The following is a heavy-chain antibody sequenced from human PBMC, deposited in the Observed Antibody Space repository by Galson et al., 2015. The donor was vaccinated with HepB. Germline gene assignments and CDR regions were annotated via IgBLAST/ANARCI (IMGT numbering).Heavy chain of an antibody. Sequence: QMPGKGLEWMGIIYPGDSDTRYSPSFQGQVTISADKSITTAYLQWSSLKASDTAMYYCARRRVVETGADYWGQGTLVTVSS. CDR2: IYPGDSDT. V-gene: IGHV5-51*01. D-gene: IGHD3-3*01. CDR3: ARRRVVETGADY. J-gene: IGHJ4*02.